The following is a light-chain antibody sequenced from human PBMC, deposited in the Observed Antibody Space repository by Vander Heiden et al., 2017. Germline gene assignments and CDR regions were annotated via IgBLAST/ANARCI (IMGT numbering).Light chain of an antibody. CDR3: QQSYSFPLT. CDR2: GAS. J-gene: IGKJ4*01. CDR1: QSISNY. V-gene: IGKV1-39*01. Sequence: DIQMTQSQSSLSTSVGDRITITCRASQSISNYLNWYQQKPGRAPKLLIYGASSLQTRVPSRFSGSGSGTDFTLTISSLQPEDFATYFCQQSYSFPLTFGGGTKVEIK.